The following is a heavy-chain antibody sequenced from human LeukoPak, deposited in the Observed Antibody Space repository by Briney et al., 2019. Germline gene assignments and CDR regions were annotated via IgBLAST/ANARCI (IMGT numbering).Heavy chain of an antibody. D-gene: IGHD2-2*01. CDR1: GGTFSSYA. J-gene: IGHJ3*02. Sequence: EASVKVSCKASGGTFSSYAISWVRQAPGQGLEWMGWISAYNGNTNYAQKLQGRVTMTTDTSTSTAYMELRSLRSDDTAVYYCARAPDTVVVPAAIDDAFDIWGQGTMVTVSS. CDR2: ISAYNGNT. CDR3: ARAPDTVVVPAAIDDAFDI. V-gene: IGHV1-18*01.